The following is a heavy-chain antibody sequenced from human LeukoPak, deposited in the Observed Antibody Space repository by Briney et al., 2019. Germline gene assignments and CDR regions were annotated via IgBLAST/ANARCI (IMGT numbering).Heavy chain of an antibody. V-gene: IGHV1-18*04. D-gene: IGHD5-18*01. CDR3: ARDLGNGYSYGSNFDY. J-gene: IGHJ4*02. Sequence: ASVKVSCKASGYIFSGYYINWVRQAPGQGLEWMGWISAYNGNTNYAQKLQGRVTMTTDTSTSTAYMELRSLRSDDTAVYYCARDLGNGYSYGSNFDYWGQGTLVTVSS. CDR2: ISAYNGNT. CDR1: GYIFSGYY.